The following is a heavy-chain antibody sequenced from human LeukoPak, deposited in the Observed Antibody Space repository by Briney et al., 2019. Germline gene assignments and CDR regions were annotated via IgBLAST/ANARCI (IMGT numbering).Heavy chain of an antibody. V-gene: IGHV1-69*13. CDR1: GYTFTSYG. J-gene: IGHJ3*02. D-gene: IGHD3-22*01. Sequence: GASVKVSCKASGYTFTSYGISWVRQAPGQGLEWMGGIIPIFGTANYAQKFQGRVTITADESTSTAYMELSSLRSEDTAVYYCARGGGSGYYRSAFDIWGQGTMVTVSS. CDR2: IIPIFGTA. CDR3: ARGGGSGYYRSAFDI.